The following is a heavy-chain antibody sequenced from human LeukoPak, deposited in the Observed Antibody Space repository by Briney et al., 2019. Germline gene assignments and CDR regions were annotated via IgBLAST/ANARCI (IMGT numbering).Heavy chain of an antibody. CDR1: GGSISSYY. Sequence: SETLSLTCTISGGSISSYYWSWIRQPPGKGLEWIGYIYYSGSPNYNPSLKGRVTISVDTSKNQFSQKLSSLTAADTAIYYCARHLTGDRLDAFDVWGQGTMVTVSS. D-gene: IGHD7-27*01. CDR3: ARHLTGDRLDAFDV. J-gene: IGHJ3*01. V-gene: IGHV4-59*01. CDR2: IYYSGSP.